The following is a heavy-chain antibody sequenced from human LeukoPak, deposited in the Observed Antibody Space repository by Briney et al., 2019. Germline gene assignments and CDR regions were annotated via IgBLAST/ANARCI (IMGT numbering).Heavy chain of an antibody. J-gene: IGHJ4*02. CDR2: IKQDGSEI. V-gene: IGHV3-7*01. Sequence: GGSLRLSCAASGFTFSSYWMSWVRQAPGKGLEWVANIKQDGSEIDSVDSLKGRFTTARDNARNSVYLHMNSLRAEDTAVYYCARIGYSSSSWDYWGQGALVTVSS. CDR1: GFTFSSYW. CDR3: ARIGYSSSSWDY. D-gene: IGHD6-6*01.